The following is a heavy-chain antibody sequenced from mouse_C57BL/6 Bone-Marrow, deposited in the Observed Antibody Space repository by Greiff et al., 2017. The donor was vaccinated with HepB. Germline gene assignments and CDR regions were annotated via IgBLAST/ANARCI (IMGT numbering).Heavy chain of an antibody. Sequence: EVKLVESGAELVRPGASVKLSCTASGFNIKDYYMHWVKQRPEQGLEWIGRIDPEDGDTEYAPKFQGKATMTADTSSNTAYLQLSSLTSEDTAVYYCTTKDYGSSLYYAMDYWGQGTSVTVSS. CDR3: TTKDYGSSLYYAMDY. D-gene: IGHD1-1*01. J-gene: IGHJ4*01. CDR1: GFNIKDYY. V-gene: IGHV14-1*01. CDR2: IDPEDGDT.